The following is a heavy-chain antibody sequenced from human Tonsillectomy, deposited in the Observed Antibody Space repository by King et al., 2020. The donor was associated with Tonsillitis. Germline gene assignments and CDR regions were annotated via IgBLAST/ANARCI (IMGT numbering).Heavy chain of an antibody. CDR2: ISYDGNNK. CDR1: GFTFSSYG. V-gene: IGHV3-30*18. CDR3: AKDRGFIPATVSYYFDY. J-gene: IGHJ4*02. Sequence: QLVQSGGGVVQPGRSLRLSCAASGFTFSSYGMHWVRQAPGKGLEWVALISYDGNNKYYADSVKGRITISRDNSKNTLHLQMNSLRAEDTAVYYCAKDRGFIPATVSYYFDYWGQGTLVTVSS. D-gene: IGHD4-17*01.